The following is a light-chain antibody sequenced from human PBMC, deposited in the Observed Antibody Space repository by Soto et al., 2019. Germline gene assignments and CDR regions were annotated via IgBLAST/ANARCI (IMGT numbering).Light chain of an antibody. CDR1: QDISNY. Sequence: DIQMTQSPSSLSASVGDRVTITCRASQDISNYLAWYQQRPGKVPKLLIYAASTLQSGVPSRFSGSGSGTDFTLTIGSLQPEDVATYYCQKYVSAVFTFGPGTKVDIK. CDR3: QKYVSAVFT. CDR2: AAS. J-gene: IGKJ3*01. V-gene: IGKV1-27*01.